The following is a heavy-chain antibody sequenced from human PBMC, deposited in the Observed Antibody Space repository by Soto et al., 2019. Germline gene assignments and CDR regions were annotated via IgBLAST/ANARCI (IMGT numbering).Heavy chain of an antibody. V-gene: IGHV1-8*01. CDR1: GYTFTSYD. J-gene: IGHJ6*03. CDR3: ARSRETADFWSGYYYYYCYMDV. Sequence: ASVKVSCKASGYTFTSYDINWVRQATGQGLEWMGWMNPNSGNTGYAQKFQGRVTMTRNTSISTAYMELSSLRSEDTAVYYCARSRETADFWSGYYYYYCYMDVWGKGTTVTVSS. D-gene: IGHD3-3*01. CDR2: MNPNSGNT.